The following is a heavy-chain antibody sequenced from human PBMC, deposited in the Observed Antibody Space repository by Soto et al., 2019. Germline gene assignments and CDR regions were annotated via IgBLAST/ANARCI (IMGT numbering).Heavy chain of an antibody. Sequence: QVYLVESGRGLVKPGGSLRLSCEASVFTFSDYYMTWIRQAPGKGLEWVAHIGSSGSTINHADSGKGRFTISRDNAKNSLYLQMNSLRDDDTAVYYCARAGGSGWSLDFWGQGTLVTVSS. CDR3: ARAGGSGWSLDF. CDR2: IGSSGSTI. J-gene: IGHJ4*02. D-gene: IGHD6-19*01. V-gene: IGHV3-11*01. CDR1: VFTFSDYY.